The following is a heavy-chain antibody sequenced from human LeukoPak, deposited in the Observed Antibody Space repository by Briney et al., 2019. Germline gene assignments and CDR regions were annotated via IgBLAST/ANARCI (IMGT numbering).Heavy chain of an antibody. J-gene: IGHJ4*02. D-gene: IGHD6-19*01. Sequence: SETLSLTCTVSGGSIRSYYWSWIRQSPEKGLEWIGYIYYSGSTEYNPSLKSRVTISVDTSKNQFSLKLSSVTAADTAVYYCAREKIAVAAKGYFDYWGQGTLVTVSS. CDR2: IYYSGST. CDR1: GGSIRSYY. CDR3: AREKIAVAAKGYFDY. V-gene: IGHV4-59*12.